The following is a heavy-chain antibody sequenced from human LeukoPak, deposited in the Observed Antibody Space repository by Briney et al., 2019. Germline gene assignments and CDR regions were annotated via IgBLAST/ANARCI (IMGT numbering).Heavy chain of an antibody. D-gene: IGHD1-7*01. J-gene: IGHJ6*02. CDR2: ISSSSSDI. CDR1: GFTFSSYS. V-gene: IGHV3-21*01. CDR3: ASFNWNYGYYGMDV. Sequence: PGGSLRLSCAASGFTFSSYSMNWVRQAPGKGLEWVSSISSSSSDIYYADSVKGRFTISRDNAKNSLYLQMNSLRAEDTALYYCASFNWNYGYYGMDVWGQGTTVTVSS.